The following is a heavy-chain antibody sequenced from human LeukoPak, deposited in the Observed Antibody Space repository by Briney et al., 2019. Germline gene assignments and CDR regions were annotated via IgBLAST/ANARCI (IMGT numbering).Heavy chain of an antibody. CDR3: AKVLAHYFDY. J-gene: IGHJ4*02. V-gene: IGHV3-23*01. CDR1: GFTFSSYA. CDR2: IGSGT. Sequence: GGSLRLSCGASGFTFSSYAMSWVRQAPGKGLEWVSAIGSGTYYADSVKGRFTISRDNSKNTLYLQMNSLRAEDTAVYYCAKVLAHYFDYWGQGTLVTVSS.